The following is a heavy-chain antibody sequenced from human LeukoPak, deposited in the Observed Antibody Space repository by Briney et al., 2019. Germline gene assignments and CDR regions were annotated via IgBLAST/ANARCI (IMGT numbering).Heavy chain of an antibody. Sequence: SETLSLTCTVSGGTISSGGYYWSWLRPHPGKGLEWIVYIYYSGSAYYNPFLKSRVTISVDPSKNQFSLDKSLVAAADTAVYYCARQKCTSTSCLTKNAFDFWGQGTMVTVSS. D-gene: IGHD2-2*01. CDR1: GGTISSGGYY. J-gene: IGHJ3*01. V-gene: IGHV4-31*03. CDR2: IYYSGSA. CDR3: ARQKCTSTSCLTKNAFDF.